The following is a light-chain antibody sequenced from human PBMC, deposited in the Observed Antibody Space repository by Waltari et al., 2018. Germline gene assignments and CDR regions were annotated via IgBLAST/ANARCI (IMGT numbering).Light chain of an antibody. V-gene: IGLV2-11*01. J-gene: IGLJ3*02. CDR2: GVS. CDR1: SSDVGHYDF. Sequence: QSALTQPRSVSGSPGQSVTISCAGTSSDVGHYDFVSWYQQHPGKAPKVMIYGVSNRPLGCPYRFSGSKSGNTASLTSSGLQAEDEADYYCCSYAGSDIWVFGGGTKLTVL. CDR3: CSYAGSDIWV.